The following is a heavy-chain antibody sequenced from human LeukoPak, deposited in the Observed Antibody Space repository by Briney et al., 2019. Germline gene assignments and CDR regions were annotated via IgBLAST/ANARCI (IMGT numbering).Heavy chain of an antibody. Sequence: SSVKVSCKASGGTFSSYAISWVRQGPGQGLEWMGRIIPILGIANYAQKFQGRVTITADKSTSTAYMELSSLRSEDTAVYYCARDRSSTSSATPYYYGMDVWGQGTTVTVSS. CDR2: IIPILGIA. CDR1: GGTFSSYA. CDR3: ARDRSSTSSATPYYYGMDV. V-gene: IGHV1-69*04. J-gene: IGHJ6*02. D-gene: IGHD2-2*01.